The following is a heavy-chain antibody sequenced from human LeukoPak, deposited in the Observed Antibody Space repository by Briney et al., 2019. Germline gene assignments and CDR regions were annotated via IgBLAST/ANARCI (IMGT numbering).Heavy chain of an antibody. V-gene: IGHV1-24*01. CDR3: VTFLCGYSYGYNAFDI. CDR2: FDPEDGET. CDR1: GYTLTELS. J-gene: IGHJ3*02. D-gene: IGHD5-18*01. Sequence: ASVKVSCKVSGYTLTELSMHWVRQAPGKGLEWMGGFDPEDGETIYAQKFQGRVTMTEDTSTATAYMELSSLRSEDTAVHYCVTFLCGYSYGYNAFDIWGQGTMVTVSS.